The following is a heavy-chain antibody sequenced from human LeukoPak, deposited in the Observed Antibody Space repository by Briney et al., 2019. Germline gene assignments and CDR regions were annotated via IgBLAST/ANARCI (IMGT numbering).Heavy chain of an antibody. V-gene: IGHV3-23*01. CDR3: AKDGFWSANPFYFDY. Sequence: PGGSLRLSCAASGFTFSSYSMNWVRQAPGKGLEWVSAISGSGGSTYYADSVKGRFTISRDNSKNTLYLQMNSLRAEDTAVYYCAKDGFWSANPFYFDYWGQGTLVTVSS. J-gene: IGHJ4*02. CDR2: ISGSGGST. CDR1: GFTFSSYS. D-gene: IGHD3-3*01.